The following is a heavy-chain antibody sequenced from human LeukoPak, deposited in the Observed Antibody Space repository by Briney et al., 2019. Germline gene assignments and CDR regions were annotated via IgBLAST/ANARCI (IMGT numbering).Heavy chain of an antibody. D-gene: IGHD3-9*01. CDR3: ARGSLYDILTGYRNWFDP. CDR2: INHSGST. CDR1: GGSFSGYY. V-gene: IGHV4-34*01. Sequence: SETLSLTCAVYGGSFSGYYWSWIRQPPGKGLEWIGEINHSGSTNYNPSLKSRVTISVDTSENQFSLKLSSVTAADTAVYYCARGSLYDILTGYRNWFDPWGQGTLVTVSS. J-gene: IGHJ5*02.